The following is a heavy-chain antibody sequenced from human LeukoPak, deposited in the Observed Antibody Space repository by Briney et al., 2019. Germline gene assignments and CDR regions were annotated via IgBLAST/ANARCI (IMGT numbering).Heavy chain of an antibody. CDR2: IWDDGSTK. CDR3: ARDGGARGSFDY. J-gene: IGHJ4*02. Sequence: GGSLRLSCAASEFTFSSYGMHWVRQAPGKGLGRVAVIWDDGSTKYYADSVKGRFTISRDNSKNTLYLQMNSLTAEDTAVYYCARDGGARGSFDYWGQGTLVTVSS. D-gene: IGHD3-10*01. V-gene: IGHV3-33*01. CDR1: EFTFSSYG.